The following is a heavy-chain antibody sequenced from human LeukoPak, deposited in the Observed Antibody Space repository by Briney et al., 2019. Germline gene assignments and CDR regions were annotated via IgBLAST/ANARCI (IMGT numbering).Heavy chain of an antibody. D-gene: IGHD3-10*01. CDR3: AKDDSLWGNYYYIQH. V-gene: IGHV1-8*01. CDR1: GYTFTNYD. J-gene: IGHJ1*01. Sequence: GASVKVSCKTSGYTFTNYDINWVRQATGQGLEWMGWMNPNNGNTGYAQKFQGRVTMTRNTSISTAYMELSSLRSEDTAVYYCAKDDSLWGNYYYIQHWGQGTLVTVSS. CDR2: MNPNNGNT.